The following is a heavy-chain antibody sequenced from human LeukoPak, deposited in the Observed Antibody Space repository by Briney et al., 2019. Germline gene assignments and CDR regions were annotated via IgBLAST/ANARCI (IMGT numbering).Heavy chain of an antibody. V-gene: IGHV3-74*01. CDR3: AKDFTEFGDYDYHYTMDV. J-gene: IGHJ6*02. Sequence: PGGSLRLSCEGSGFSFSSYWMHWVRQAPGKGLAWVSRIRTDGGTKYYADSVKGRFTISRDNSKNTLYLQMNSLRAEDTALYYCAKDFTEFGDYDYHYTMDVWGQGTTVTVSS. CDR2: IRTDGGTK. D-gene: IGHD2-21*02. CDR1: GFSFSSYW.